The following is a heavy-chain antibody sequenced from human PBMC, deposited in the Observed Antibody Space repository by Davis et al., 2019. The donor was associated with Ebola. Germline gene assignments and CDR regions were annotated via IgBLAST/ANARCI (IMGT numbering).Heavy chain of an antibody. CDR1: GFSFTSYW. V-gene: IGHV5-10-1*04. CDR2: IDPSDSYT. Sequence: KVSCKGSGFSFTSYWIGWVRQMPGKGLEWMGRIDPSDSYTNYSPSFQGQVTISADKSISTAYLQWSSLKASDTAIYYCARGTNGYNPGGYFDSWGQGTLVTVSS. J-gene: IGHJ4*02. CDR3: ARGTNGYNPGGYFDS. D-gene: IGHD5-24*01.